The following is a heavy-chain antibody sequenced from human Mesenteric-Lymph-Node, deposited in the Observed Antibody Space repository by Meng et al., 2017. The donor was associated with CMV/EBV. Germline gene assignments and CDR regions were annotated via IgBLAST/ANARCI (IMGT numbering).Heavy chain of an antibody. J-gene: IGHJ5*02. Sequence: GESLKISCAASGFIFSDYRMHWVRQAPGRGLEWLAVISDEGSDKFYADSLKGRFFIYRDNSKNTLFLQINSLRAEDTAIYYCVRHPYDSGGYVVPAPWGQGTLVTVSS. CDR2: ISDEGSDK. CDR1: GFIFSDYR. V-gene: IGHV3-30*04. D-gene: IGHD3-22*01. CDR3: VRHPYDSGGYVVPAP.